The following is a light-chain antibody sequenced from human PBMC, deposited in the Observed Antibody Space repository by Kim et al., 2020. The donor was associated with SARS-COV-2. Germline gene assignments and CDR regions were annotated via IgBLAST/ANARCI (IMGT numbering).Light chain of an antibody. CDR2: QDS. J-gene: IGLJ1*01. CDR3: QAWDSSTYV. CDR1: TLGDKY. Sequence: VSPGQTASIPCSGDTLGDKYSCWYQQKPGQSPVLVIYQDSKRPSGIPERFSGSNSGNTATLTISGTQAMDEADYYCQAWDSSTYVFGTGTKVTVL. V-gene: IGLV3-1*01.